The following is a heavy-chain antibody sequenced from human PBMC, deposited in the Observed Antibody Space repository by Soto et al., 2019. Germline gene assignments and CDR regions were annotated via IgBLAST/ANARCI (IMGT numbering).Heavy chain of an antibody. CDR3: ARQPTIFGVATVGMDV. CDR2: IDPSDSYT. V-gene: IGHV5-10-1*01. CDR1: GYSFTSYW. Sequence: PGESLKISCKGSGYSFTSYWISWVRQMPGKGLEWMGRIDPSDSYTNYSPSFQGHVTISADKSISTAYLQWSSLKASDTAMYYCARQPTIFGVATVGMDVWGQGTTVTVS. D-gene: IGHD3-3*01. J-gene: IGHJ6*02.